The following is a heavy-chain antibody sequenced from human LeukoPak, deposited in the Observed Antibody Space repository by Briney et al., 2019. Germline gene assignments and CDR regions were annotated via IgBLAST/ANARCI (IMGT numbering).Heavy chain of an antibody. CDR1: GGSFSGYY. V-gene: IGHV4-34*01. D-gene: IGHD6-19*01. Sequence: PSETLSHTCAVYGGSFSGYYWSWIRQPPGEGLEWIGEINHSGSTNYNPSLKSRVTISVDTSKNQFSLKLSSVTAADTAVYYCAREDSSGWYESSFDYWGQGTLVTVSS. CDR3: AREDSSGWYESSFDY. J-gene: IGHJ4*02. CDR2: INHSGST.